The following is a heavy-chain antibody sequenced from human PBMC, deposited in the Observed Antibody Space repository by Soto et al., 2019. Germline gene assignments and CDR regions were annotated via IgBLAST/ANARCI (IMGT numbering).Heavy chain of an antibody. CDR3: ARVFAGSFDY. D-gene: IGHD2-21*01. J-gene: IGHJ4*02. Sequence: SETLSLTCTVSGGSLSSGGYYWSWLRQLPGKGLEWIGYIYYTGKTYYNPALKSRLAMSVDTSKNQFSLKLSSVTAADSALYYCARVFAGSFDYWGQGTLVTVSS. CDR1: GGSLSSGGYY. CDR2: IYYTGKT. V-gene: IGHV4-31*03.